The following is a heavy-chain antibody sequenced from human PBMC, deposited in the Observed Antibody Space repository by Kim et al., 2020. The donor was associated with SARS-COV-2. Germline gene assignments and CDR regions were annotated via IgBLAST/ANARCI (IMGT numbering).Heavy chain of an antibody. CDR1: GYTFTSYD. Sequence: ASVKVSCKASGYTFTSYDINWVRQATGQGLEWMGWMNPNSGNTGYAQKFQGRVTMTRNTSISTAYMELSSLRSEDTAVYYCARTILTGYSYYYYYYGMDVWGQGTTVTVSS. J-gene: IGHJ6*02. V-gene: IGHV1-8*01. D-gene: IGHD3-9*01. CDR3: ARTILTGYSYYYYYYGMDV. CDR2: MNPNSGNT.